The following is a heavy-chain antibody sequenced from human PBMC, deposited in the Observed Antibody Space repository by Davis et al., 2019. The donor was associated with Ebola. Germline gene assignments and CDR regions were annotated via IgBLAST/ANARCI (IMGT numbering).Heavy chain of an antibody. CDR1: GFTFSSHW. Sequence: GESLKISCAASGFTFSSHWMHWVRQAPATGLVWLSHINGDGTITNYADSVKGRFTISRDNAKNTLYLQMNSLRVEDAGVYFCERVATDWFDPWGQGTLVTVSS. CDR3: ERVATDWFDP. D-gene: IGHD4-23*01. V-gene: IGHV3-74*01. CDR2: INGDGTIT. J-gene: IGHJ5*02.